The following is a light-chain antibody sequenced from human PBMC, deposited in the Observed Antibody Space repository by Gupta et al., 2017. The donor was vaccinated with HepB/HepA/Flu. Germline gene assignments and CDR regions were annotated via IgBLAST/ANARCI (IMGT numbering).Light chain of an antibody. J-gene: IGKJ1*01. CDR1: QSVLYSSNNKNS. CDR3: QQCYSTPVT. CDR2: WAS. V-gene: IGKV4-1*01. Sequence: VMTQSPDSLAVSLGGRATINCKSSQSVLYSSNNKNSLARYQQKPGRPPKLLIYWASTRESGGPHRCSGSGCGTDFTLTMISLLAEDVAVYYCQQCYSTPVTFGQGTKVEIK.